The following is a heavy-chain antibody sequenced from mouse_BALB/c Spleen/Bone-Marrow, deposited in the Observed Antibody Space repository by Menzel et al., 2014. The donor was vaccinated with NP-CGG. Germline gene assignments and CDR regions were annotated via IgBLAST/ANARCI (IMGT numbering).Heavy chain of an antibody. J-gene: IGHJ2*01. Sequence: QVQLKQSGAELAKPWASVKMSCKASGYTFTSYWMHWVKQRPGQGLEWIGYINPSTGYTEYNQKFKDKATLTADKSSSTAYMQLSSLTSEDSAVYYCARSGDYGGFDYWGQGTTLTVSS. D-gene: IGHD2-4*01. CDR1: GYTFTSYW. V-gene: IGHV1-7*01. CDR2: INPSTGYT. CDR3: ARSGDYGGFDY.